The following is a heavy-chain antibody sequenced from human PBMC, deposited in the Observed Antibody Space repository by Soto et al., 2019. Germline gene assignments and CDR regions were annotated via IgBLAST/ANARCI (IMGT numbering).Heavy chain of an antibody. J-gene: IGHJ4*02. CDR1: GGTFNTYT. CDR2: VVPMYDSV. V-gene: IGHV1-69*06. CDR3: ASWRSYSESYCFDY. Sequence: SVKVSCKASGGTFNTYTINWLRQAPGRGLEWVGQVVPMYDSVNYAETFQGRVTITVDKSTNTAYMELTSLRSQDTALYFCASWRSYSESYCFDYWGQGTLVTVSS. D-gene: IGHD3-16*01.